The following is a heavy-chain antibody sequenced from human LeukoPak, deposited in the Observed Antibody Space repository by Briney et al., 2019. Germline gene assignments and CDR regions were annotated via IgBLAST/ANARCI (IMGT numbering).Heavy chain of an antibody. V-gene: IGHV1-3*01. CDR2: INAGNGNT. D-gene: IGHD3-22*01. J-gene: IGHJ4*02. CDR3: ARGVYYDSSGYYTGLHFDY. Sequence: GASVKVSCKASGYTFTSYAMHWVRQAPGQRLEWMGWINAGNGNTKYSQKFQGRVTITRDTSASTAYMELSSLRSEDTAVYYCARGVYYDSSGYYTGLHFDYWGQGTLVTVSS. CDR1: GYTFTSYA.